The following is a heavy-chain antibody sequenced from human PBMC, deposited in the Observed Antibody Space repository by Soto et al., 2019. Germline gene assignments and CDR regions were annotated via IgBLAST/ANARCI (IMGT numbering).Heavy chain of an antibody. J-gene: IGHJ6*02. Sequence: QVQLVQSGGEVKKPGASVKVSCKTSGYSFTTYGISWVRQAPGQGLEWMGWISAYNGNTNYAQKLQGRVTMTTDTSTSTAYMELMSLRSDDTAVYYCAREGPAPYYYCGMDVWGQGSTVTVSS. CDR3: AREGPAPYYYCGMDV. CDR2: ISAYNGNT. CDR1: GYSFTTYG. V-gene: IGHV1-18*01.